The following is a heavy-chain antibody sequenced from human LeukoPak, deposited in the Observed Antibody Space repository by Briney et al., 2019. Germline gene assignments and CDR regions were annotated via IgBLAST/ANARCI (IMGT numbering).Heavy chain of an antibody. CDR1: GFTFSSYA. CDR3: AKVEGAVYYYDSSGYYDY. V-gene: IGHV3-23*01. D-gene: IGHD3-22*01. J-gene: IGHJ4*02. CDR2: ISGSGGST. Sequence: GGSLRLSCAASGFTFSSYAMSWVRQAPGKGLEWVSAISGSGGSTYYADSVKGRFTISKDNSKNTLYLRMNSLRAEDTAVYYCAKVEGAVYYYDSSGYYDYWGQGTLVTVSS.